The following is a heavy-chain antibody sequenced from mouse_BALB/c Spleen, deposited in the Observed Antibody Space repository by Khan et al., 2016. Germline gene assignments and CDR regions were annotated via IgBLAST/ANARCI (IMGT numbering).Heavy chain of an antibody. V-gene: IGHV6-6*01. D-gene: IGHD2-14*01. CDR2: IRSNANHHPT. Sequence: VQLQESGGGLVHPGGSLKLSCAASGLTSSDAWMDCVRQSQENGLEWAAEIRSNANHHPTYSTEPGNGRCTISRDDSKSSVYLQMNRLRADDPGIYYVRSVYFDYWGHGTALTVSS. J-gene: IGHJ2*01. CDR1: GLTSSDAW. CDR3: RSVYFDY.